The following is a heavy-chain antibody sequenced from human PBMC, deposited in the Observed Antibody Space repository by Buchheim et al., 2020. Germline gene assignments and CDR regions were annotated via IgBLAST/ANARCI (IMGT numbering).Heavy chain of an antibody. CDR3: ARDPGADAPIDY. CDR1: GFTFSDNY. J-gene: IGHJ4*02. CDR2: STTSGTTV. Sequence: QVQLVESGGGLVKPGGSLRLSCAASGFTFSDNYMSWIRQAPGKGLQWISYSTTSGTTVDYADSVKGRFTVSRDNTKNSLYLQMNNLRAEDTAVYYCARDPGADAPIDYWGQG. V-gene: IGHV3-11*01. D-gene: IGHD4/OR15-4a*01.